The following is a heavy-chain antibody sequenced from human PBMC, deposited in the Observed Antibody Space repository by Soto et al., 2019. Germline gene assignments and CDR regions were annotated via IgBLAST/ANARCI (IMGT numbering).Heavy chain of an antibody. CDR3: ARFYGSIAAAGWAYNWFDP. D-gene: IGHD6-13*01. J-gene: IGHJ5*02. CDR1: GFTFSSYG. V-gene: IGHV3-33*01. Sequence: GGSLRLSCAASGFTFSSYGMHWVRQAPGKGLEWVAVIWYDGSNKYYADSVKGRFTISRDNSKNTLYLQMNSLRAEDTAVYYCARFYGSIAAAGWAYNWFDPWGQGTLVTVSS. CDR2: IWYDGSNK.